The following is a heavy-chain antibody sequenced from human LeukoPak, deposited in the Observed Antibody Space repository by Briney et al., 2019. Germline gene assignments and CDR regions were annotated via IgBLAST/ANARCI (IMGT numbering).Heavy chain of an antibody. Sequence: GGSLRLSYAASGFTVSSNYMSWVRQAPGKGLEWVSVISGSGDSTYYADSVKGRFTISRDNSKNTLYLQMNSLRAEDTAVYYCAKAPVLGYCSGGSCYPYFDYWGQGTLVTVSS. CDR3: AKAPVLGYCSGGSCYPYFDY. D-gene: IGHD2-15*01. CDR1: GFTVSSNY. CDR2: ISGSGDST. J-gene: IGHJ4*02. V-gene: IGHV3-23*01.